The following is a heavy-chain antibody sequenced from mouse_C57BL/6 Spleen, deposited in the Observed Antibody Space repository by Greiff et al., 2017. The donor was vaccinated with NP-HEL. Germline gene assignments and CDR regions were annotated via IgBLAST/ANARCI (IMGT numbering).Heavy chain of an antibody. Sequence: VQLQQPGAELVRPGTSVKLSCKASGYTFTSYWMHWVKQRPGQGLEWIGVIDPSDSYTNYNQKFKGKATLTVDKSSSTAYIQLSSLTSEDSAVYYCARNCDVWGTGTTVTVSS. CDR2: IDPSDSYT. J-gene: IGHJ1*03. V-gene: IGHV1-59*01. CDR1: GYTFTSYW. CDR3: ARNCDV.